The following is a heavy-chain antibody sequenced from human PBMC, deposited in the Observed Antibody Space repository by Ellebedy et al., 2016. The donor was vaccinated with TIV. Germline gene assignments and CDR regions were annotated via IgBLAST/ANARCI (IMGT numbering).Heavy chain of an antibody. V-gene: IGHV1-24*01. CDR3: ATGLGYYDSSGYLDY. CDR2: FDPEDGET. D-gene: IGHD3-22*01. CDR1: GYTLTELS. J-gene: IGHJ4*02. Sequence: ASVKVSCXVSGYTLTELSMHWVRQAPGKGLEWMGGFDPEDGETIYAQKFQGRVTMTEDTSTDTAYMELSSLRSEDTAVYYCATGLGYYDSSGYLDYWGQGTLVTVSS.